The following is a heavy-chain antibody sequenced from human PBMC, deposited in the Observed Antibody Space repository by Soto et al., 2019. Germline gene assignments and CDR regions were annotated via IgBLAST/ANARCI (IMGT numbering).Heavy chain of an antibody. D-gene: IGHD3-16*01. CDR2: ISSSSSYI. Sequence: PGGSLRLSCAAYGFTFSSYTMNWVRQAPGKGLEWVSSISSSSSYIYYADSVKGRFTISRDNSKNTLYLQMNSLRAEDTAVYYCARFREGWGSYFDYWGQGTQVTVSS. J-gene: IGHJ4*02. CDR3: ARFREGWGSYFDY. CDR1: GFTFSSYT. V-gene: IGHV3-21*04.